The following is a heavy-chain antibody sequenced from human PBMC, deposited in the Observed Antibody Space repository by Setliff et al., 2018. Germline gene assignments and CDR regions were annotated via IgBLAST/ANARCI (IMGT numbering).Heavy chain of an antibody. CDR2: IIPAFTTA. D-gene: IGHD2-15*01. Sequence: SVKVSCKASGGSFSSYAIIWVRQAPGQGLELMGGIIPAFTTANYAPNFHDRLRIAADELSGMVYMELSSLTSEDTAMYYCARSGLGGSPQYFFDSWGQGTLVTVSS. CDR3: ARSGLGGSPQYFFDS. V-gene: IGHV1-69*13. J-gene: IGHJ4*02. CDR1: GGSFSSYA.